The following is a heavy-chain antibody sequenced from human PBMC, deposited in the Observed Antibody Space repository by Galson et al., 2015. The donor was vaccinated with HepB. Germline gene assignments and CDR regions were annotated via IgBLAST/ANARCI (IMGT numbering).Heavy chain of an antibody. V-gene: IGHV7-4-1*02. D-gene: IGHD2-2*01. Sequence: SVKVSCKASGYTFTSYAMNWVRQAPGQGLEWMGWINTNTGNPTYAQGFTGRFVFSLDTSVSTAYLQISSLKAEDTAVYYCASPGHCSSTSCYADDYYYYYGMDVWGQGTTVTVSS. CDR1: GYTFTSYA. J-gene: IGHJ6*02. CDR2: INTNTGNP. CDR3: ASPGHCSSTSCYADDYYYYYGMDV.